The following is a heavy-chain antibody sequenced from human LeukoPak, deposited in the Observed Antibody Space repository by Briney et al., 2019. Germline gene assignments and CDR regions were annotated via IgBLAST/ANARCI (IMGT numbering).Heavy chain of an antibody. CDR1: GFTFSSYA. Sequence: TGGSLRLSCAASGFTFSSYAMSWVRQAPGKGLEWVSAISGSGGSTYYADSVKGRFTISRDNSKNTLYLQMNSLRAEDTAVYYCAKHPSSGWYYFDYWGQGTLVTVSS. V-gene: IGHV3-23*01. D-gene: IGHD6-19*01. CDR3: AKHPSSGWYYFDY. J-gene: IGHJ4*02. CDR2: ISGSGGST.